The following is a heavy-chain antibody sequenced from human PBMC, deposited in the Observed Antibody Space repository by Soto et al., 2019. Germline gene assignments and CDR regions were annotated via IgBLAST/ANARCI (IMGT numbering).Heavy chain of an antibody. J-gene: IGHJ4*02. D-gene: IGHD3-22*01. CDR3: AKDRTIPYYYDSSGWYFDY. CDR2: ISYDGSNK. V-gene: IGHV3-30*18. Sequence: GGSLRLSCAASGFTFSSYGMHWVRQAPGKGLEWVAVISYDGSNKYYADSVKGRFTISRDNSKNTLYLQMNSLRAEDTAVYYCAKDRTIPYYYDSSGWYFDYWGQGTLVTVSS. CDR1: GFTFSSYG.